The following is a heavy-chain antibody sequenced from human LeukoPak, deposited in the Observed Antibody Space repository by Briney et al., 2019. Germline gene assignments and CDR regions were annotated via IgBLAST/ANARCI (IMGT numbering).Heavy chain of an antibody. CDR3: ARDEANLQQQLGGLFDY. D-gene: IGHD6-13*01. CDR1: GGSISNSNYY. J-gene: IGHJ4*02. Sequence: PSETLSLTCTVSGGSISNSNYYWGWIRQPPGKGLEWIGSMSYSGSTYYNPSLKSRVTISVDTSKNQFSLKLSSVTAADTAVYYCARDEANLQQQLGGLFDYWGQGTLVTVSS. CDR2: MSYSGST. V-gene: IGHV4-39*07.